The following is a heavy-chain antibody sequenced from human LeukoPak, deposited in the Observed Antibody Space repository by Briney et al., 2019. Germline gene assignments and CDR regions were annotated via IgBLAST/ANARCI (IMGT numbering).Heavy chain of an antibody. Sequence: GGSLRLSCAASGFIFEKYAMHWVRQAPGKGLEWVSGISWNGGVVAYMDSVKGRFTISRDNSDNSLYLQMSSLKVEDTALYYCARIAVPIPGRYDIDVWGKGITVPVSS. V-gene: IGHV3-9*01. J-gene: IGHJ6*04. D-gene: IGHD2-2*02. CDR3: ARIAVPIPGRYDIDV. CDR1: GFIFEKYA. CDR2: ISWNGGVV.